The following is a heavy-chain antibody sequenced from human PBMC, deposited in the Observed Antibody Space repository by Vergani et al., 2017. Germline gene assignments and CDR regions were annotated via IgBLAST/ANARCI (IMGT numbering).Heavy chain of an antibody. V-gene: IGHV4-39*02. D-gene: IGHD6-19*01. Sequence: QLQLQESGPGLVKPSETLSLTCTVSGGSISSSSYYWGWIRQPPGKGLEWIGSIYYSGSTYYNPSLKSRVTISVDTSKNQFSLKLSSVTAADTAVYYCARDGGVSSGWYRGSYFDYWGQGTLVTVSS. CDR3: ARDGGVSSGWYRGSYFDY. J-gene: IGHJ4*02. CDR2: IYYSGST. CDR1: GGSISSSSYY.